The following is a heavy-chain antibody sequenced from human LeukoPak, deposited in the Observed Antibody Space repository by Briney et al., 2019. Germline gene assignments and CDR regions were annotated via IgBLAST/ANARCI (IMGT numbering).Heavy chain of an antibody. D-gene: IGHD3-9*01. CDR1: GFTFSSYS. CDR2: ISGSSSTI. V-gene: IGHV3-48*02. CDR3: AREYYDILTGYHNYFDY. Sequence: PGGSLRLSCAASGFTFSSYSMNWVRQAPGKGLEWVPYISGSSSTIYYADSVKGRFTISRDNAKNSLYLQMNSLRDEDTAVYYCAREYYDILTGYHNYFDYWGQGTLVTVSS. J-gene: IGHJ4*02.